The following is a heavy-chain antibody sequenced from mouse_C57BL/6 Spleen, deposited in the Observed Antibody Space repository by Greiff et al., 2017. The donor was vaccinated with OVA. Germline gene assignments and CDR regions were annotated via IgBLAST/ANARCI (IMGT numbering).Heavy chain of an antibody. J-gene: IGHJ2*01. CDR1: GYTFTSYW. Sequence: VQLQQPGAELVRPGSSVKLSCKASGYTFTSYWMDWVKRRPGQGLEWIGNIYPSDSETHYNQKFKDKATLTVDKSSSTAYMQLSSLTSEDAAVYYCARTGTGDYWGQGTTLTVSS. V-gene: IGHV1-61*01. D-gene: IGHD4-1*01. CDR3: ARTGTGDY. CDR2: IYPSDSET.